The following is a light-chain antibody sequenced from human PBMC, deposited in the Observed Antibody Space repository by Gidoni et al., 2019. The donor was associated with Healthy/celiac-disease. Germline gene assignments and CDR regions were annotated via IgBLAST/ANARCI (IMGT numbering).Light chain of an antibody. CDR2: DAS. CDR3: QQRSNWPIT. J-gene: IGKJ5*01. CDR1: QSVSSY. V-gene: IGKV3-11*01. Sequence: EMVLTHPPATLSLSPGERATISCTASQSVSSYLAWYQQKPGQAPRLLIYDASNRATGIPARFSGSGSGTDFTLTISSLEPEDFAVYYCQQRSNWPITFXQXTRLEIK.